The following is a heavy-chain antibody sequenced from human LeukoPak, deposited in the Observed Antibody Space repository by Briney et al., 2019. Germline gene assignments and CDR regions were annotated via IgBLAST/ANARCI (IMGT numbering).Heavy chain of an antibody. Sequence: GGSLRLSCAVSGFTFRSYWMNWVRQAPGKGLEWVASMNQDGSEKYYVDSVKGRLTISRDNAKNSLSLHMNSLRAGDTAVYYCAREREGGTYCYHYYMDVCGKGTTVTVSS. V-gene: IGHV3-7*01. CDR1: GFTFRSYW. CDR2: MNQDGSEK. D-gene: IGHD1-1*01. J-gene: IGHJ6*03. CDR3: AREREGGTYCYHYYMDV.